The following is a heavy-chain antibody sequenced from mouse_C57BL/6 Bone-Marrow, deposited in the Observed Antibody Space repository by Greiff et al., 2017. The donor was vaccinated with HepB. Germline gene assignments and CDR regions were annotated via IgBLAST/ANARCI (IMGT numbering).Heavy chain of an antibody. D-gene: IGHD1-1*02. CDR2: IRNKANGYTT. Sequence: EVKLMESGGGLVQPGGSLSLSCAASGFTFTAYYMSWVRQPPGKALEWLGFIRNKANGYTTEYSASVKGRFTISRDNSQSILYLQMNALSAEDSATYYCARSGRDFDYWGQGTTLTVSS. CDR1: GFTFTAYY. CDR3: ARSGRDFDY. J-gene: IGHJ2*01. V-gene: IGHV7-3*01.